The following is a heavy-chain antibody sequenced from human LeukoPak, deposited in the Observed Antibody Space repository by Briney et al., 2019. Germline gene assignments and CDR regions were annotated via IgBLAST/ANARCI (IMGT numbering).Heavy chain of an antibody. CDR2: ISSSSSYI. D-gene: IGHD2-15*01. J-gene: IGHJ4*02. CDR1: GFTFSSYS. V-gene: IGHV3-21*01. CDR3: ARERGEYCSGGSCYRAGEFDY. Sequence: GGSLRLSCAASGFTFSSYSMNWVRQAPGKGLEGVSSISSSSSYIYYADSVKDRFTISRDNAKNSLYLQMNRLRAEDTAVYYCARERGEYCSGGSCYRAGEFDYWGQGTLVTVSS.